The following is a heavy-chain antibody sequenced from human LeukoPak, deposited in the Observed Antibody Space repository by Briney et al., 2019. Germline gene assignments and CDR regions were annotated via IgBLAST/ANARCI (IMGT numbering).Heavy chain of an antibody. CDR1: GFTFSVYE. CDR2: ITSGGGTI. CDR3: ARGFNYAFDY. Sequence: PGGPLRLSCAASGFTFSVYEMNWVRQAPGKGLEWFSYITSGGGTIYYADSVRGRFTISRDNAKNSLYLQINSLRADDTATYYCARGFNYAFDYWGQGTLVTVSS. V-gene: IGHV3-48*03. D-gene: IGHD2-2*01. J-gene: IGHJ4*02.